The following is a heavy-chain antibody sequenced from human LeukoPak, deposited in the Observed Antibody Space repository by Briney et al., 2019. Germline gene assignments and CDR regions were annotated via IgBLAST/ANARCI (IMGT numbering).Heavy chain of an antibody. CDR2: VRSKANSYAT. Sequence: GGSLRLSCAASGFTFSGSAMRWVRQASGEGLEWVVRVRSKANSYATTYAASVKGRFTISSDDSKNTAYLQMHSLQTEDTAVYYCTRAYDFWSGYYNDYWGQGTLVTVSS. D-gene: IGHD3-3*01. CDR3: TRAYDFWSGYYNDY. V-gene: IGHV3-73*01. J-gene: IGHJ4*02. CDR1: GFTFSGSA.